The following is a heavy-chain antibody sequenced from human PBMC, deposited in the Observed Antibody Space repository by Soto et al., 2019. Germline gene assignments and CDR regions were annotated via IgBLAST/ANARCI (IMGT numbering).Heavy chain of an antibody. CDR3: AHVALWLGESCYVSGGKNWFDP. V-gene: IGHV2-5*01. J-gene: IGHJ5*02. CDR1: GFSLTTTGVG. D-gene: IGHD2-15*01. Sequence: QITLKESGPTLVKPTQTLTLTCTLSGFSLTTTGVGVSWIRQPPGKALEWLALIYWNGDKRYSPSLKNRVTITKDTPKNQVALTMTTMDPVDTATYYCAHVALWLGESCYVSGGKNWFDPWGQGTLVTVSS. CDR2: IYWNGDK.